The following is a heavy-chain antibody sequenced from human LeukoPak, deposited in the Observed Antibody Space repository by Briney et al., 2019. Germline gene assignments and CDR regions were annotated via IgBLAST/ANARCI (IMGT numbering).Heavy chain of an antibody. Sequence: PGGSLRLSCAASGFTFTIFGLNWVRQAPGKGPEWVSSISSSSSYIYYADSVKGRFTISRDNAKNSLYLQMNSLRAEDTAVYYCARDGTIFGVVRPGYYYYMDVWGKGTTVTVSS. D-gene: IGHD3-3*01. CDR1: GFTFTIFG. J-gene: IGHJ6*03. CDR3: ARDGTIFGVVRPGYYYYMDV. V-gene: IGHV3-21*01. CDR2: ISSSSSYI.